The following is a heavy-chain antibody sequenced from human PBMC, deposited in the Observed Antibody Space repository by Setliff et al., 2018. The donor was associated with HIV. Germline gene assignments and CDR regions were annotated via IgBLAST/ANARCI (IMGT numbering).Heavy chain of an antibody. CDR2: MNPNSGVS. CDR3: ARDVGRDGYCFDH. V-gene: IGHV1-8*01. D-gene: IGHD5-12*01. J-gene: IGHJ4*02. Sequence: ASVKVSCKPSGHTFTNYDIHWMRRATGQGLEWMGWMNPNSGVSGYAQKFQGRVTMTTDRSTSTAYMELRSLRSDDTAVYYCARDVGRDGYCFDHWGQGTLVTVSS. CDR1: GHTFTNYD.